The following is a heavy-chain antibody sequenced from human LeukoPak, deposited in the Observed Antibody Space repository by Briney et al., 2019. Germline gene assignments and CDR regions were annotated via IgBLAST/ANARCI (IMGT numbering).Heavy chain of an antibody. D-gene: IGHD6-13*01. CDR1: GYTFTDYF. V-gene: IGHV1-2*02. J-gene: IGHJ5*02. Sequence: ASVKISCKASGYTFTDYFMHWVRQAPGQGLEWMGWISPNSGGTKYAQKFQGRVTMTRDTSINTVYMELSRLRFDDTAMYYCARGDSSSWSPFDPWGQGTLVTVSS. CDR2: ISPNSGGT. CDR3: ARGDSSSWSPFDP.